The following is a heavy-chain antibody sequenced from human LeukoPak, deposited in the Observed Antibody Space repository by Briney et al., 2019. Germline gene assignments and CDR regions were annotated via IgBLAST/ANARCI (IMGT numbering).Heavy chain of an antibody. V-gene: IGHV1-2*06. CDR1: GYTFTGYY. CDR2: INPDSGGT. J-gene: IGHJ6*03. CDR3: ARSWAGSSYYYMDV. D-gene: IGHD6-19*01. Sequence: ASVKVSCKASGYTFTGYYMHWVRQAPGQGLEWMGRINPDSGGTNYAQKFQGRVTMTRDTSISTAYMELSRLRSDDTAVYYCARSWAGSSYYYMDVWGKGTTVTVSS.